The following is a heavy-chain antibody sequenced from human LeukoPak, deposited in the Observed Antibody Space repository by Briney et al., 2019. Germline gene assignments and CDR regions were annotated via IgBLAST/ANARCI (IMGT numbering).Heavy chain of an antibody. V-gene: IGHV1-46*01. Sequence: ASVKVSRKASGYTLTSYSIHWVRQAPGQGLEWMGIINPSGGTTKYAQKFQGRVTMTRDTSTSTVYMELSSLRSEDTAVYYCARGHRQWPDAFDFCGQGTMVTVSS. CDR2: INPSGGTT. J-gene: IGHJ3*01. CDR3: ARGHRQWPDAFDF. D-gene: IGHD6-19*01. CDR1: GYTLTSYS.